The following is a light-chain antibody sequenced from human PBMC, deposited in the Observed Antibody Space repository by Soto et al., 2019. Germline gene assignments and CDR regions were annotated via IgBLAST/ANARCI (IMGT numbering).Light chain of an antibody. CDR2: EVS. CDR3: SSYAGSNNPVV. V-gene: IGLV2-8*01. CDR1: SSDVGGYNY. J-gene: IGLJ2*01. Sequence: QSALTQPPSASGSPGQSVTISCTGTSSDVGGYNYVSWYQQHPGKAPKLMIYEVSKRPSGVPDLFSCSKSGNTASLAVSGLQADDEADYYCSSYAGSNNPVVFGGGTKLTVL.